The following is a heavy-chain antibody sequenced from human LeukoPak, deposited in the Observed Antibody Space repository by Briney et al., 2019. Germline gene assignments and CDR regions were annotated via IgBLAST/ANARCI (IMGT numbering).Heavy chain of an antibody. CDR3: ARRFRWAVGPLGY. J-gene: IGHJ4*02. CDR2: IYHSGST. CDR1: GGSISSSNW. D-gene: IGHD3-10*01. Sequence: PSGTLSLTCAVSGGSISSSNWWSWVRQPPGKGLEWIGEIYHSGSTNYNPSLKSRVTISVDTSKNQFSLKLSSVTAADTAVYYCARRFRWAVGPLGYWGQGTLVTVSS. V-gene: IGHV4-4*02.